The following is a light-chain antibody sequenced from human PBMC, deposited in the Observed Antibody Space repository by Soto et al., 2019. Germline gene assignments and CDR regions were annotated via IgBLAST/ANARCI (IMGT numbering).Light chain of an antibody. V-gene: IGKV3-15*01. CDR3: QHYNNWPPWT. CDR1: QSVSSSY. Sequence: EVVLTQSPGTLSLSPGERATLSCRASQSVSSSYLAWYQQKPGQAPRLLIYGASIRATGIPARFSGSGSGTEFTLTISTLQSEDFAIYYCQHYNNWPPWTFGQGTRW. J-gene: IGKJ1*01. CDR2: GAS.